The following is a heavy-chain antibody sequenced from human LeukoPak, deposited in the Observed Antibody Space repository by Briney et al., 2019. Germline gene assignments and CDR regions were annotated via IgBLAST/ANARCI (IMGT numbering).Heavy chain of an antibody. D-gene: IGHD3-3*01. CDR3: ARMPHYGSWRNYLSPFDL. CDR2: ISSSSSTI. J-gene: IGHJ4*02. Sequence: PGGSLRLSCAASGFTFSSYSMNWVRQAPGKGLEWVSYISSSSSTIYYADPVKGRFTISRDNGKNTLYLQMNCLRAADTAIYFCARMPHYGSWRNYLSPFDLWGQGTVVIVSS. V-gene: IGHV3-48*01. CDR1: GFTFSSYS.